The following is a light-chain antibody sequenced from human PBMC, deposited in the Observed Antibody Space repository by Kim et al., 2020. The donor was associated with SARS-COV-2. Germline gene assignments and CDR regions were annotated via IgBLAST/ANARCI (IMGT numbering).Light chain of an antibody. CDR1: QGIGSA. CDR3: QQFNSFPLT. Sequence: AIQLTQSPSSLSASVGDRVTITCRAGQGIGSALAWYQQKPGKAPNLLIYDASSLESGVPSRFRGGGSGTDFTLTISSLQPEDFATYYCQQFNSFPLTFGGGTKVDIK. J-gene: IGKJ4*01. V-gene: IGKV1-13*02. CDR2: DAS.